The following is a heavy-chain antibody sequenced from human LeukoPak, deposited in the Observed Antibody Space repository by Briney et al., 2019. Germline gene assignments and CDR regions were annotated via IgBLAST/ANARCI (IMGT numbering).Heavy chain of an antibody. CDR3: AKPARTDAFDI. D-gene: IGHD1-14*01. J-gene: IGHJ3*02. CDR1: GFTFNNYA. Sequence: AGGSLRLSCAASGFTFNNYAMNWVRQAPGKGLGWVSSISGSGGNTYYADSVKGRFTISRDNSKNTLYLQMNSLRAEDTAVYYCAKPARTDAFDIWGQGAMITVSS. V-gene: IGHV3-23*01. CDR2: ISGSGGNT.